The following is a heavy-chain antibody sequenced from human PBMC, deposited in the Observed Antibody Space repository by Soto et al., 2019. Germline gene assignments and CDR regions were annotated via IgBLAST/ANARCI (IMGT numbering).Heavy chain of an antibody. V-gene: IGHV4-59*01. J-gene: IGHJ6*02. CDR1: DGSFSNFY. D-gene: IGHD6-13*01. Sequence: SETLSLTCAVRDGSFSNFYWSWFRQPPGEGLEWIGDIYNTGSTNYNPSLKSRVTISVDTSKNQFSLKLSSVTAADTAVYYCARDVPVIAAAGTGPLYYYYGMDVWGQGTTVTVSS. CDR2: IYNTGST. CDR3: ARDVPVIAAAGTGPLYYYYGMDV.